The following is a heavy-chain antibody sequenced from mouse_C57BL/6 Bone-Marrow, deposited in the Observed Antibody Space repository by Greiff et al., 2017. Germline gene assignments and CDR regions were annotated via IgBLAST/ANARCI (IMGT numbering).Heavy chain of an antibody. CDR1: GYTFTSYD. CDR3: ARIRYGSSHWYFDV. V-gene: IGHV1-85*01. CDR2: SYPRDGST. Sequence: QVQLQQSGPELVKPGASVKLSCKASGYTFTSYDINWVKQRPGQGLEWIGWSYPRDGSTKYNEKFKGKATLTVDTSSSTAYMELHSLTSEDSAVYFCARIRYGSSHWYFDVWGTGTTVTVSS. D-gene: IGHD1-1*01. J-gene: IGHJ1*03.